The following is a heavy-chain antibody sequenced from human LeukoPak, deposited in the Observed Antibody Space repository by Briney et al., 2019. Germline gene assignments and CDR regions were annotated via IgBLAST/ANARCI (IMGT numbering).Heavy chain of an antibody. D-gene: IGHD3-22*01. J-gene: IGHJ5*02. CDR2: IIPIFGTA. Sequence: ASVKVSCTASGGTFSSYAISWVRQAPGQGLEWMGGIIPIFGTANYAQKFQGRVTITADESTSTAYMELSSLRSEDTAVYYCARDGLYYYDSSGYPNWFDPWGQGTLVTVSS. V-gene: IGHV1-69*13. CDR3: ARDGLYYYDSSGYPNWFDP. CDR1: GGTFSSYA.